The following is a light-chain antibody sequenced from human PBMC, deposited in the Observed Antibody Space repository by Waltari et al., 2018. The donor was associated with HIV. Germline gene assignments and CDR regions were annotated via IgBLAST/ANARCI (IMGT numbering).Light chain of an antibody. CDR2: RDN. CDR1: NIGSKN. J-gene: IGLJ2*01. V-gene: IGLV3-9*01. Sequence: SYELTQPLSVSVALGQTARIPCGGNNIGSKNVHWYQRKPGQAPVLVIYRDNNRPSGIPERFSGSNSGNTATLTISRAQAGDEGDYYCQVWDSSTAIFGGGTKLAVL. CDR3: QVWDSSTAI.